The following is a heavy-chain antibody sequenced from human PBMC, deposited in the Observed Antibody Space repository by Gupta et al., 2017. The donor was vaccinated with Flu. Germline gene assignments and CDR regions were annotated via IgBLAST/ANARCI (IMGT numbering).Heavy chain of an antibody. D-gene: IGHD2-15*01. J-gene: IGHJ4*02. V-gene: IGHV3-7*01. CDR2: IKQDGSEK. CDR1: GFTFSSYW. CDR3: AREDCRGGRCSSQGVGFDR. Sequence: EVQLEESGGGLVQPGESLRLSCAASGFTFSSYWMTWVRQAPGKGLEWVANIKQDGSEKFYVGSVKGRFTVSRDNAKNSLYLQMNSLRGDDTAVYYCAREDCRGGRCSSQGVGFDRWGQGALVTVSS.